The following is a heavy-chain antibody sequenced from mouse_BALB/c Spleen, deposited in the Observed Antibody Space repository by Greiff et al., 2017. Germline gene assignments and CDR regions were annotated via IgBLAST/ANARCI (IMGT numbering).Heavy chain of an antibody. CDR3: ARSYGYY. CDR2: IYPGDGDT. CDR1: GYTFTSYW. D-gene: IGHD2-2*01. J-gene: IGHJ3*01. V-gene: IGHV1-87*01. Sequence: QVQLQQSGAELARPGASVKLSCKASGYTFTSYWMQWVKQRPGQGLEWIGAIYPGDGDTRYTQKFKGKATLTADKSSSTAYMQLSSLASEDSAVYYCARSYGYYWGQGTLVTVSA.